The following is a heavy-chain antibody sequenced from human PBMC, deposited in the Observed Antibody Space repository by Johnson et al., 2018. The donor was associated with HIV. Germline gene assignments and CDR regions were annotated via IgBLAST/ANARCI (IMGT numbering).Heavy chain of an antibody. CDR1: GFTFSSYA. CDR2: ISYDGSYK. V-gene: IGHV3-30-3*01. D-gene: IGHD3-22*01. J-gene: IGHJ3*02. CDR3: AREGITMIVVVIKGAFDI. Sequence: QVQLVESGGGVVQPGRSLRLSCAASGFTFSSYAMHWVRQAPGKGLEWVAVISYDGSYKYYADSVKGRFTISRDNSKNTLYLQMNSLSAEDTAVYYCAREGITMIVVVIKGAFDIWGQGTMVTVSS.